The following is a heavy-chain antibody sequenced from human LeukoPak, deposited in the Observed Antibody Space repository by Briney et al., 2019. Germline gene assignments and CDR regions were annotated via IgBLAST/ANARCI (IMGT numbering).Heavy chain of an antibody. D-gene: IGHD6-13*01. CDR1: GFTFSSYA. J-gene: IGHJ4*02. CDR2: IGGSGGSA. V-gene: IGHV3-23*01. CDR3: AKARVQLVHLLDY. Sequence: PGGSLRLSCAASGFTFSSYAMSWVRQAPGKGLEWVSAIGGSGGSAYYADSVKGRFTISRDNSKNTLYLQMNSLRAEDTAVYYCAKARVQLVHLLDYWGQGTLVTVSS.